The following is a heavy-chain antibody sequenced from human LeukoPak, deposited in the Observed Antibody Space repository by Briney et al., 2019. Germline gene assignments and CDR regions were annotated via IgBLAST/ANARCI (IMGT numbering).Heavy chain of an antibody. V-gene: IGHV4-39*01. CDR3: ARHGNWNPKGAFDI. J-gene: IGHJ3*02. D-gene: IGHD1-1*01. CDR2: IYYSGST. CDR1: GFTFSSNA. Sequence: GSLRLSCAASGFTFSSNAMSWVRQPPGKGLEWIGSIYYSGSTYYNPSLKSRVTISVDTSKNQFSLKLSSVTAADTAVYYCARHGNWNPKGAFDIWGQGTMVTVSS.